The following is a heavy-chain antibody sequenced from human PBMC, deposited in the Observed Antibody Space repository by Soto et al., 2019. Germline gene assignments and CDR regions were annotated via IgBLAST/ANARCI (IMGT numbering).Heavy chain of an antibody. V-gene: IGHV4-30-4*01. CDR3: AGTTTLLTRPSDVGL. J-gene: IGHJ2*01. CDR1: GASISSGDYY. D-gene: IGHD1-7*01. CDR2: IHNSGNP. Sequence: QVQLPASGPGLVKPSQTLSLTCTVSGASISSGDYYWSWIRQSPGTGLEWIGYIHNSGNPYYNPALKSRVSISMDTSRNRFALQLYSVIAADTAVYYCAGTTTLLTRPSDVGLWSRGRLVTIAS.